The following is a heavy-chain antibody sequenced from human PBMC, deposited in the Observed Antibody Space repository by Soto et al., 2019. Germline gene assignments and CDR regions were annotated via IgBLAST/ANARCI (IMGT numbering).Heavy chain of an antibody. V-gene: IGHV3-23*01. Sequence: GGSLRLSCAASGFTFSSYAMSWVRQAPGKGLEWVSAISGSGGSTYYADSVKGRFTISRDNSKNTLYLQMNSLRAEDTAVYYCAKDQLRFLEWLESDAFDIWGQGTMVTVSS. CDR2: ISGSGGST. CDR3: AKDQLRFLEWLESDAFDI. CDR1: GFTFSSYA. J-gene: IGHJ3*02. D-gene: IGHD3-3*01.